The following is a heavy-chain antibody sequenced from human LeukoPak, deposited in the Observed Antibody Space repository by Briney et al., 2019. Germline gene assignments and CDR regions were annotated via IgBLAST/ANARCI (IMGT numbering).Heavy chain of an antibody. CDR3: ARDSGTTGEVKFDP. J-gene: IGHJ5*02. D-gene: IGHD3-10*01. CDR2: ISGSGTI. V-gene: IGHV4-4*07. Sequence: SETLSLTCTVSGGSIHSYWSWIRQPAGKGLEWIGRISGSGTITYNPALQSRLTISIDTSKNQFSLKLMSVTAADTAVYYCARDSGTTGEVKFDPWGQGTLVTVSS. CDR1: GGSIHSY.